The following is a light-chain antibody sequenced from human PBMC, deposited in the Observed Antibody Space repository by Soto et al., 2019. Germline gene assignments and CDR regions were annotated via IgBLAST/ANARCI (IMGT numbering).Light chain of an antibody. J-gene: IGKJ1*01. CDR3: QQYNNWWT. V-gene: IGKV3-15*01. CDR1: QSVNRN. Sequence: EIVMKQSPATLSVSPGERATLSCRASQSVNRNLAWYQQKPGQAPRLLISAASTRATGIPARFSGSGSETEFTLTISSLQSEDFAVYYCQQYNNWWTFGQGTKVEMK. CDR2: AAS.